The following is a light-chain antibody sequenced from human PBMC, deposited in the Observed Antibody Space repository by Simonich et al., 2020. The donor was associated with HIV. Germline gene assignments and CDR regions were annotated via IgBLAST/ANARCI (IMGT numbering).Light chain of an antibody. V-gene: IGKV3-20*01. Sequence: EIVMTQSPATLSVSPGERATLSCRASQSVSSNLAWYQQKPGQGPRLLIYGASSRATGIPDRFSGSGSGTDFTITISRLEPEDFAVYYCQQYGSSPLTFGGGTKVEIK. CDR1: QSVSSN. CDR3: QQYGSSPLT. CDR2: GAS. J-gene: IGKJ4*01.